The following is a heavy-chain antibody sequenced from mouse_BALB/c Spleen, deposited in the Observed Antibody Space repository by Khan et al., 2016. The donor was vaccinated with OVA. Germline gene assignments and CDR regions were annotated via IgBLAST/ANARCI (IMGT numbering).Heavy chain of an antibody. CDR2: ILPGSGNN. J-gene: IGHJ3*01. D-gene: IGHD1-1*01. Sequence: VQLQQSGAELMKPGASVKISCKASGYTFSSYWIEWVKQRPGHGLEWIGEILPGSGNNNFNEKFRGKATFAADTSSNTAYMQLSSLISEDSAVYYCARGNYYGSTSWFGYWGQGTLVTVSA. CDR3: ARGNYYGSTSWFGY. CDR1: GYTFSSYW. V-gene: IGHV1-9*01.